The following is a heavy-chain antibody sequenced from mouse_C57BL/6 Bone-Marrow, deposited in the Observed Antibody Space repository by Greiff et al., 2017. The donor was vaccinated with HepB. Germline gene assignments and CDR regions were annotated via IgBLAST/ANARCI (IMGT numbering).Heavy chain of an antibody. CDR1: GFNIKDDY. Sequence: EVQGVESGAELVRPGASVKLSCTASGFNIKDDYMHWVKQRPEQGLEWIGWIDPENGDTEYASKFQGKATITADTSSNTAYLQLSSLTSEDTAVYYCTTGYYGSSYLYWYFDVWGTGTTVTVSS. J-gene: IGHJ1*03. D-gene: IGHD1-1*01. V-gene: IGHV14-4*01. CDR3: TTGYYGSSYLYWYFDV. CDR2: IDPENGDT.